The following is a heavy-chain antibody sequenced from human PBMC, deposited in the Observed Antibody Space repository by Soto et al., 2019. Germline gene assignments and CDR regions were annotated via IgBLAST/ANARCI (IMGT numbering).Heavy chain of an antibody. CDR1: GFTFSSYW. CDR3: ARDTPQPADAAYYYYGMDV. D-gene: IGHD2-15*01. J-gene: IGHJ6*02. CDR2: INSDGSST. V-gene: IGHV3-74*01. Sequence: EVQLVESGGGLVQPGGSLRLSCAASGFTFSSYWMHWVRQAPGKGLVWVSRINSDGSSTSYADSVKGRFTISRDNAKNTLYLQMNSLRAKDTAVYYCARDTPQPADAAYYYYGMDVWGQGTTVTVSS.